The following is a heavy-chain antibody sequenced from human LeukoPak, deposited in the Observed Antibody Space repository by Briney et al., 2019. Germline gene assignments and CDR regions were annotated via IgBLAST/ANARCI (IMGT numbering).Heavy chain of an antibody. CDR3: SRVVQDVTGADY. CDR1: GFTFSSYY. CDR2: IQSSTGSM. Sequence: PGGSLRLSCAASGFTFSSYYMNWVRQAPGKGLEWLSYIQSSTGSMIYADSVKGRFTVSRDNAKNSLYLQMNSLRAEDTAVYYCSRVVQDVTGADYWGQGTLVIVSS. V-gene: IGHV3-48*01. D-gene: IGHD3-9*01. J-gene: IGHJ4*02.